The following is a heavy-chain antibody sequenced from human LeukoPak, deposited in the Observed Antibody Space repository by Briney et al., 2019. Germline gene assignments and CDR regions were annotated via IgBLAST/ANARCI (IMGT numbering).Heavy chain of an antibody. Sequence: GASVKVSCKASGYTFTSYGISWVRQAPGQGLEWMGWISAYNGNTNYAQKLQGRVTMTTDTSTSTAYMELRSLRSDDTAVYYCAGEGGIYYYYGMDVWGQGTTVTVSS. CDR2: ISAYNGNT. CDR3: AGEGGIYYYYGMDV. CDR1: GYTFTSYG. V-gene: IGHV1-18*01. J-gene: IGHJ6*02. D-gene: IGHD1-1*01.